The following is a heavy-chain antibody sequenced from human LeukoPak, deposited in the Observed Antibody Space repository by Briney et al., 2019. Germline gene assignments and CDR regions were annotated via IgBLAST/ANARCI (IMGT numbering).Heavy chain of an antibody. CDR1: GYTFTSYA. J-gene: IGHJ4*02. V-gene: IGHV1-8*01. Sequence: GASVKVYWKAFGYTFTSYAINWVRQVTGQGLEWIGSMNPNSGNTGYAQKFQGRVTMTRNTSVSTAYMELSSLRSEDTAVYYCARGSPYYYDSSGYTPSDYWGQGTLVTVSS. CDR2: MNPNSGNT. D-gene: IGHD3-22*01. CDR3: ARGSPYYYDSSGYTPSDY.